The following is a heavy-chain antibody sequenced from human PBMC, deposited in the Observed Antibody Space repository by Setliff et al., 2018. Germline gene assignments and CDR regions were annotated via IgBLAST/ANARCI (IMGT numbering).Heavy chain of an antibody. V-gene: IGHV1-18*01. CDR1: GYTFTSYG. D-gene: IGHD3-22*01. J-gene: IGHJ4*02. CDR3: AYDSSGYYPGY. CDR2: ISAYNGNT. Sequence: ASVKVSCKASGYTFTSYGISWVRQAPGQGLEWMGWISAYNGNTNYAQKLQGRVTMTMDTSTGTAYMELGSLRSDDTAVYICAYDSSGYYPGYWGQGTLVTSPQ.